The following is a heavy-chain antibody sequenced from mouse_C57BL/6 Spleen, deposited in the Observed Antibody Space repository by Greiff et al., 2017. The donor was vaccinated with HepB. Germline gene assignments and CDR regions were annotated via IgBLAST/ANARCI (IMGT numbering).Heavy chain of an antibody. V-gene: IGHV5-4*01. J-gene: IGHJ2*01. D-gene: IGHD4-1*01. Sequence: EVQLVESGGGLVKPGGSLKLSCAASGFTFSSYAMSWVRQTPEKRLEWVATISDGGSYTYYPDNVKGRFTISRDNAKNNLYLQMSHLKSEDTAMYYCARGGPPGTWYFDYWGQGTTLTVSS. CDR2: ISDGGSYT. CDR3: ARGGPPGTWYFDY. CDR1: GFTFSSYA.